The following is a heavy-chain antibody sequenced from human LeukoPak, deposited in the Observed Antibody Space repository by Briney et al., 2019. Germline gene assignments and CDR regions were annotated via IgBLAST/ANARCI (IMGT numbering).Heavy chain of an antibody. CDR1: GFTFSSYG. J-gene: IGHJ4*02. Sequence: GGSLRLSCAASGFTFSSYGMHWVRQAPGKGLEWVAYIRYDGSNEYYADSVKGRFTISRDNSKNTLFLQMNSLRAEDTAVYYCASGHNYGYVYWGQGTLVTVSS. CDR2: IRYDGSNE. D-gene: IGHD5-18*01. V-gene: IGHV3-30*02. CDR3: ASGHNYGYVY.